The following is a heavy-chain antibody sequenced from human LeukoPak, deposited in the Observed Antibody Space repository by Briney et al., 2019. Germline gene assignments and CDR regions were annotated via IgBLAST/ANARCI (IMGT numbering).Heavy chain of an antibody. J-gene: IGHJ4*02. CDR2: IRSKANSYAT. CDR1: GFNLNSYM. V-gene: IGHV3-73*01. CDR3: TSLYCSSTSCYFG. Sequence: GGSLRLSCAASGFNLNSYMLNWVRQASGKGLEWVGRIRSKANSYATAYAASVKGRFTISRDDSKNTAYLQMNSLKTEDTAVYYCTSLYCSSTSCYFGWGQGTLVTVSS. D-gene: IGHD2-2*01.